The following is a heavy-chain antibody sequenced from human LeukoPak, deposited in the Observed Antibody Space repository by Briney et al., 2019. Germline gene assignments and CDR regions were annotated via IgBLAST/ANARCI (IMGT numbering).Heavy chain of an antibody. Sequence: SETLSLTCAVYGGSFSGYYWSWVRQPPGKGLEWVGYIYYSGSTNYNPAPKSQGTFSVDTYKNQYSLKLSSVTAADAAVYYCARALQYYFDYWGQGTLVTVSS. CDR3: ARALQYYFDY. CDR2: IYYSGST. J-gene: IGHJ4*02. CDR1: GGSFSGYY. V-gene: IGHV4-34*11.